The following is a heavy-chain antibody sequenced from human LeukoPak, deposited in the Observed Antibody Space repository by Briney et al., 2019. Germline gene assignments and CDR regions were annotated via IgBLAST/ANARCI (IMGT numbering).Heavy chain of an antibody. Sequence: PGGSLRLSCAASGLTFSSYSMNWVRQAPGKGLEWVSYISSSSSTIYYADSVKGRFTISRDNAKNSLYLQMNSLRAEDTAVYYCAAGGITIFGVGSRNWGQGTLVTVSS. CDR2: ISSSSSTI. V-gene: IGHV3-48*01. D-gene: IGHD3-3*01. CDR3: AAGGITIFGVGSRN. CDR1: GLTFSSYS. J-gene: IGHJ4*02.